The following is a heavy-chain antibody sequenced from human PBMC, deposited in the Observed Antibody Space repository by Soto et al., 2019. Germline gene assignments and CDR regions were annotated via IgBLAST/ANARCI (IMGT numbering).Heavy chain of an antibody. CDR2: IIPIFTRT. J-gene: IGHJ4*02. Sequence: QLQLVQSGTEVKEPGSSVKVSCKASGGTFSTSSFVWVRQGPGQGLEWMGGIIPIFTRTNFAQKFQGRVTFSADESTRTTYMELRSLTSEDTAIYYCARDVVRSTAGDSWGQGNLVTGSS. V-gene: IGHV1-69*01. CDR1: GGTFSTSS. D-gene: IGHD2-15*01. CDR3: ARDVVRSTAGDS.